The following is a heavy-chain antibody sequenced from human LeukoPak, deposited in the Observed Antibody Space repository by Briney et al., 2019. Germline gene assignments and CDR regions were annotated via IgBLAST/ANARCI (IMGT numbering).Heavy chain of an antibody. J-gene: IGHJ4*02. Sequence: GGSLRLSCAASGFTFSSYAMHWVRQAPGKGLEWVAVISYDGSNKYYADSVKGRFTISRDNSKNTLYLQMNSLRAEDTAVYYCANGMAAPEYWGQGTLVTVSS. CDR3: ANGMAAPEY. D-gene: IGHD6-13*01. V-gene: IGHV3-30-3*01. CDR1: GFTFSSYA. CDR2: ISYDGSNK.